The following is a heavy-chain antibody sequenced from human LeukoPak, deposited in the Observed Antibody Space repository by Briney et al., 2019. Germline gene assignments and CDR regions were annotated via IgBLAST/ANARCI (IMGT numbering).Heavy chain of an antibody. Sequence: SETLSLTCVVSGGSISSSYYYWTWIRQPPGKGLEWIGSIYSSGSTYYNPSLKSRVTTSVDTSKSQFSLKLSSVTAADTAVYCCAREPRPTYYCDTSGYYIDYWGQGTLVTVSS. V-gene: IGHV4-39*07. CDR2: IYSSGST. CDR1: GGSISSSYYY. J-gene: IGHJ4*02. D-gene: IGHD3-22*01. CDR3: AREPRPTYYCDTSGYYIDY.